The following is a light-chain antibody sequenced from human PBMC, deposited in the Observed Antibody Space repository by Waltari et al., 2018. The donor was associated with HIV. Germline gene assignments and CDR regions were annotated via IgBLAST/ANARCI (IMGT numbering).Light chain of an antibody. V-gene: IGLV1-47*01. J-gene: IGLJ1*01. Sequence: SVLPPLPSASVTLWQRVTTSCSGTTSNAGSNFVSWYQQLPGTAPKLLIYRDNRRPSGVPDRFTGSKSGASASLAISGLRSEDEGDYYCATWDGSLGGAYVFGAGTKVSVL. CDR2: RDN. CDR3: ATWDGSLGGAYV. CDR1: TSNAGSNF.